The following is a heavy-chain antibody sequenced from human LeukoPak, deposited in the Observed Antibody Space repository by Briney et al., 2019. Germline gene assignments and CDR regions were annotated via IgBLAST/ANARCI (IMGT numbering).Heavy chain of an antibody. J-gene: IGHJ6*03. D-gene: IGHD3-22*01. V-gene: IGHV4-61*02. CDR2: IYTSGST. CDR1: GGSISSGSYY. Sequence: SETLSLTCTVSGGSISSGSYYWSWIRQPAGKGLEWIGRIYTSGSTNYNPSLKSRVTISVDTSKNQFSLKLSSATAADTAVYYCARDVQDSSGYYRYYYYMDVWGKGTTVTVSS. CDR3: ARDVQDSSGYYRYYYYMDV.